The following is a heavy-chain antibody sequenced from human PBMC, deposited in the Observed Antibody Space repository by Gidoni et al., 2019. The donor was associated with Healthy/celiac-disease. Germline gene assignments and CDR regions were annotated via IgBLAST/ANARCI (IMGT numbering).Heavy chain of an antibody. CDR3: ARSCSRTSCYDFDY. D-gene: IGHD2-2*01. Sequence: QVQLVQSGAEVKKPGASVQVSCKAFGYTFPSYGISWVRQAPGQGLEWMGWNSADNGNTNYAQKLQGRATMTTDTSTSTAYMELRGLRSDDTAVYYRARSCSRTSCYDFDYWGQGTLVTVSS. CDR2: NSADNGNT. CDR1: GYTFPSYG. J-gene: IGHJ4*02. V-gene: IGHV1-18*01.